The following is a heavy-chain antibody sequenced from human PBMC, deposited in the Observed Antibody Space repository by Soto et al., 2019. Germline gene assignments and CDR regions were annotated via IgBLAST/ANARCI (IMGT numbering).Heavy chain of an antibody. Sequence: EVQLLESGGGLVQPGGSLRLSCAASEFTFSNYAMSWVRLAPGKGLEWGSAISYGGGTTYYADSVKGRFTISRDNSKNTLYLQMNSLRAEDTAVYYCAKNPGYYYDSTGYHFDYWGQGTLVTVSS. J-gene: IGHJ4*02. D-gene: IGHD3-22*01. V-gene: IGHV3-23*01. CDR1: EFTFSNYA. CDR3: AKNPGYYYDSTGYHFDY. CDR2: ISYGGGTT.